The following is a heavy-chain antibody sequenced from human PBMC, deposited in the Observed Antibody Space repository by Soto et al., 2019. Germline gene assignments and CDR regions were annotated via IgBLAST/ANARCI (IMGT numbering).Heavy chain of an antibody. V-gene: IGHV4-4*07. J-gene: IGHJ4*02. D-gene: IGHD2-2*01. CDR2: IYTSGST. CDR3: ARACSSNSCYDVFDY. CDR1: GGSISSYY. Sequence: LTCTVSGGSISSYYWSWIRQPAGKGLEWIGRIYTSGSTNYNPSLKSRVTMSVDTSKNQFSLKLSSVTAADTAVYYCARACSSNSCYDVFDYWGQGTLVTVSS.